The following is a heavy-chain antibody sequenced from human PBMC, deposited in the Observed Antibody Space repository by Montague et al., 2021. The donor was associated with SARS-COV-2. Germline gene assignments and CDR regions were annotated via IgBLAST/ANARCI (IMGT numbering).Heavy chain of an antibody. CDR3: VRGIEAADSYDY. J-gene: IGHJ4*02. D-gene: IGHD6-13*01. CDR1: GDSVSRNSAT. Sequence: CAISGDSVSRNSATWNWIRQSPSRGLEWLGRTYYRSMWKSDYARSVKSRIAINPDTSKNQFSLQLSSVTPEDTALYYCVRGIEAADSYDYWGQGTLVTVSS. V-gene: IGHV6-1*01. CDR2: TYYRSMWKS.